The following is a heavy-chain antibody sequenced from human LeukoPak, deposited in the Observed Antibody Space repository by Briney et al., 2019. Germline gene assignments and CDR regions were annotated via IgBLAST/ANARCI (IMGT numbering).Heavy chain of an antibody. Sequence: GESLKISCKGSGYSFTTYWIGRVRQMPGKGLEWMGITYRGDSDTRYSPPFQGQVTISVDKSISTAYLQWSSLKASDTAMYYCARSPDTVYFDYWGQGTLVTVSS. CDR1: GYSFTTYW. CDR3: ARSPDTVYFDY. CDR2: TYRGDSDT. D-gene: IGHD5-18*01. J-gene: IGHJ4*02. V-gene: IGHV5-51*01.